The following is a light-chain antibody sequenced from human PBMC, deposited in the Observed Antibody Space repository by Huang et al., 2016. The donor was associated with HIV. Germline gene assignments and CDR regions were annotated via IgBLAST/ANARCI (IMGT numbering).Light chain of an antibody. J-gene: IGKJ2*01. CDR3: QQYGGSPRT. CDR2: GSS. Sequence: EIVLTQSPGTLSLSPGERATLSCRASETVTSGYLAWYQQKPGQAPRLLSFGSSTRATGIPYRFTGSGSGTDFTLTITRLEREDFAMYYCQQYGGSPRTFGQGTKLELK. CDR1: ETVTSGY. V-gene: IGKV3-20*01.